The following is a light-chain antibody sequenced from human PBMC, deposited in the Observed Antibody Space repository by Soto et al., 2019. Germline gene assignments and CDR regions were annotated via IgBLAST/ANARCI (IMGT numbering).Light chain of an antibody. CDR1: QSVSSK. Sequence: EIVLTQSPATLSLSPGERATLSCRASQSVSSKLAWFQQKPGQAPRLLIYGAFTRATGIPTRFSGSGSETEFTLTISSLQSEDFAVYYCQQYNMWPHTFGQGTKLEIK. J-gene: IGKJ2*01. CDR3: QQYNMWPHT. CDR2: GAF. V-gene: IGKV3-15*01.